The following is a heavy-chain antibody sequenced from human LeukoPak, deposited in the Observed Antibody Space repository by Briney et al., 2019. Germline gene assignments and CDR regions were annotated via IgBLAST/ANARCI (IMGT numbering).Heavy chain of an antibody. CDR1: GFIFSDYW. J-gene: IGHJ4*02. CDR2: IKPDGNEQ. V-gene: IGHV3-7*01. CDR3: ARERVSAYDY. Sequence: GGSLRLSCAASGFIFSDYWMGWVRQAPGKGPEWVASIKPDGNEQYYVDSVRGRFTISRDNSKDSLFLQVGSLRDDDTAVYYCARERVSAYDYWGQGTLVTVSS.